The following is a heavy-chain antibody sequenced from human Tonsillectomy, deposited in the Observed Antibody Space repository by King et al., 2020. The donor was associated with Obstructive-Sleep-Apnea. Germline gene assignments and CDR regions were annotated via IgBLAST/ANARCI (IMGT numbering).Heavy chain of an antibody. J-gene: IGHJ4*02. CDR3: VRVRGSYCFDY. D-gene: IGHD1-26*01. V-gene: IGHV3-7*01. CDR1: GFTFSSYW. Sequence: QLVQSGGGLVQPGGSLRLSCAASGFTFSSYWMSWVRQAPGKGLEGVANIKQDGSEKFYVDSGKGRFTISRDNAKNSLYLQMNSLRAEDTAVYYCVRVRGSYCFDYWGQGTLVTVSS. CDR2: IKQDGSEK.